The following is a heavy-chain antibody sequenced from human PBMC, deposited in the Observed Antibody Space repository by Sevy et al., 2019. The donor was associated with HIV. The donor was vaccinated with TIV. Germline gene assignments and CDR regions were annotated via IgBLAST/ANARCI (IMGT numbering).Heavy chain of an antibody. CDR3: ATDSGISAAAAGPLYYCYGMDV. CDR1: GYTLTELF. D-gene: IGHD6-13*01. Sequence: ASVKVSCKVSGYTLTELFMHWVRQAPGKGLEWMGGFDPEDGETIYAQKFQGRVTMTEDTSTDTAYMELSSLRSEDTAVYYCATDSGISAAAAGPLYYCYGMDVWGQGTTVTVSS. CDR2: FDPEDGET. V-gene: IGHV1-24*01. J-gene: IGHJ6*02.